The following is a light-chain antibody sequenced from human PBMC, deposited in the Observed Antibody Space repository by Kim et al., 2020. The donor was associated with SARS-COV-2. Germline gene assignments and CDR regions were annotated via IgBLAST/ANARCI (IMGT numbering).Light chain of an antibody. CDR3: QAWDSRYVI. J-gene: IGLJ2*01. CDR2: QDN. V-gene: IGLV3-1*01. CDR1: KLGNKF. Sequence: SYELTQPPSVSVSPGQTASITCSGDKLGNKFVCWYQQRPGQSPVLVIYQDNKRPSGIPERFSGLNSGNTATLTISGTQTMDEGDYYCQAWDSRYVIFGGGTQLTVL.